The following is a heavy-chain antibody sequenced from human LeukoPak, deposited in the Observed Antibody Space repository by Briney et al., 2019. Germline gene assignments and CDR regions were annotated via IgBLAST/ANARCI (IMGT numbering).Heavy chain of an antibody. Sequence: AGSLRLSCAASGFTFSTYTMNWVRKAQRKGLERVSSITSSSSYIAYSDSVKGRFTISRDNAKNSLYLQMNSLRVEDTAVYYCARVGCSGGRCPGYGMDVWGQGTTVTVSS. J-gene: IGHJ6*02. D-gene: IGHD2-15*01. CDR1: GFTFSTYT. V-gene: IGHV3-21*01. CDR2: ITSSSSYI. CDR3: ARVGCSGGRCPGYGMDV.